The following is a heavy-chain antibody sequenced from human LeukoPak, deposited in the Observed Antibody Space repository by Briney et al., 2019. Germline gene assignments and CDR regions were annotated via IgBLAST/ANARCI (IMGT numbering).Heavy chain of an antibody. D-gene: IGHD6-19*01. CDR3: ARHGGISSGAFDI. CDR2: IYYSGST. Sequence: SETLSLTCTVSGGSMSSNYWSWIRLPPGKGLEWIGYIYYSGSTDYNPSLKSRVSISVGTSKNQFSLSLGSVTAADTAVYYCARHGGISSGAFDIWGQGTMVTVSS. J-gene: IGHJ3*02. V-gene: IGHV4-59*08. CDR1: GGSMSSNY.